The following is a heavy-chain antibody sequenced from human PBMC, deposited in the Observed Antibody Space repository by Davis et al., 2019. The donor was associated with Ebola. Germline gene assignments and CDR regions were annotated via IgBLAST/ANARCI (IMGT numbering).Heavy chain of an antibody. CDR1: GLTFSSYS. J-gene: IGHJ6*02. D-gene: IGHD3-16*02. Sequence: PGGSLTLSCPASGLTFSSYSMNWVRQAPGKGLEWVSYISSSSSTIYYADSVKGRFTISRDNAKNSLYLQMNSLRDEDTAVYYCARAVNYYYYSMDVWGQGTTVSVSS. CDR3: ARAVNYYYYSMDV. V-gene: IGHV3-48*02. CDR2: ISSSSSTI.